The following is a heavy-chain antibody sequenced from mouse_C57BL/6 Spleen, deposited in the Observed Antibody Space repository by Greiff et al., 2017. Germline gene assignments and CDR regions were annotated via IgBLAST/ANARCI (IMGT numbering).Heavy chain of an antibody. CDR2: INPNNGGT. CDR3: ARGGTAQASTYYAMDN. Sequence: VQLQQSGPELVKPGASVKIPCKASGYSFTDYNMDWVKQSHGKSLEWIGDINPNNGGTIYNQKFKGKATLTVDKSSSTAYMELRSLTSEDTAVYHWARGGTAQASTYYAMDNWGQGTPVTVSS. CDR1: GYSFTDYN. J-gene: IGHJ4*01. D-gene: IGHD3-2*02. V-gene: IGHV1-18*01.